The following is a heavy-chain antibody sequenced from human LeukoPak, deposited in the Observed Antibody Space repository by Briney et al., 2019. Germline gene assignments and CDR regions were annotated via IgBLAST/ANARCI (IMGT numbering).Heavy chain of an antibody. V-gene: IGHV3-30-3*01. CDR3: TRVPYGDYWSSDY. Sequence: GGSLRLSCAASGFIFSSYVMHWVRQAPGKGLEWVAFISSDGINVYCIDSVKGRFTISRDNAKNSLFLQMNSLRVEDTAIYYCTRVPYGDYWSSDYWGQGTLVTVSS. D-gene: IGHD4-17*01. J-gene: IGHJ4*02. CDR2: ISSDGINV. CDR1: GFIFSSYV.